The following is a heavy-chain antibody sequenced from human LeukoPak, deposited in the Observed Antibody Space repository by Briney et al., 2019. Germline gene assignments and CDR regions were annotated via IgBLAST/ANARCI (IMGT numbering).Heavy chain of an antibody. D-gene: IGHD3-22*01. CDR1: GGTFSSYA. CDR3: ARERSTDSSAPAPFDI. V-gene: IGHV1-69*01. J-gene: IGHJ3*02. Sequence: GSWVKVSCKASGGTFSSYAISWVRQAPGQGLEWMGGIIPIFGTANYAQKFQGRVTITADESTSTAYMELSSLRSEDTAVYYCARERSTDSSAPAPFDIWGQGTMVTVSS. CDR2: IIPIFGTA.